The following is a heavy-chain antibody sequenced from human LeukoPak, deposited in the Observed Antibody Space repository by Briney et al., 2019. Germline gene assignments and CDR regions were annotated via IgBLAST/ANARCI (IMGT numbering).Heavy chain of an antibody. CDR1: GYTFTSYG. Sequence: GASVKVSCKASGYTFTSYGISWVRQAPGQGLEWMGWISAYNGNTNYAQKLQGRVTMTTDTSTSTAYMELRSLRSDDTAVYYCASSTGYYDSSGYYGGDYYYMDVWGKGTTVTVSS. D-gene: IGHD3-22*01. V-gene: IGHV1-18*01. CDR2: ISAYNGNT. CDR3: ASSTGYYDSSGYYGGDYYYMDV. J-gene: IGHJ6*03.